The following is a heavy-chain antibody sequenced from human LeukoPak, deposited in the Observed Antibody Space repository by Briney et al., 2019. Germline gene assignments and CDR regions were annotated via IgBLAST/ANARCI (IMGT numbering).Heavy chain of an antibody. Sequence: GGSLRLSCAISGFSVSSKYMSWVRQPPGKGPEWVSVIYNDGSTYYADSVKGRFTISRDNSKNTLLLQMNSLRAEDTAIYYCARSGGVITVAPFDCWGQGSLVTVS. CDR3: ARSGGVITVAPFDC. CDR2: IYNDGST. J-gene: IGHJ4*02. V-gene: IGHV3-53*01. CDR1: GFSVSSKY. D-gene: IGHD4-23*01.